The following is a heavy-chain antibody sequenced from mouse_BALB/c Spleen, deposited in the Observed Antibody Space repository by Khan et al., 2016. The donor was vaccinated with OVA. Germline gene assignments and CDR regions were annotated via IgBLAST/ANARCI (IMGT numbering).Heavy chain of an antibody. J-gene: IGHJ4*01. Sequence: EVQLVESGGGLVKPGGTLKFSCAASGFTFSSYAVPWIRQSPEKGLEWVASINSGGSTYYSDTVMGRFTISRDDARNILYLQMSSLRSEDTAMYYCTRLVDYWGQGTSVTVSS. CDR2: INSGGST. CDR3: TRLVDY. V-gene: IGHV5-6-5*01. CDR1: GFTFSSYA.